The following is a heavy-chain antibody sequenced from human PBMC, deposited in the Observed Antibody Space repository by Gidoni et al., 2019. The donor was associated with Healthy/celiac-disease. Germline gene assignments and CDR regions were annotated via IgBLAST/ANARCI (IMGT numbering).Heavy chain of an antibody. V-gene: IGHV3-23*01. CDR1: GFTFSSYA. CDR3: AKNLVVVAATYGDYDWWFDP. CDR2: ISGSGGST. J-gene: IGHJ5*02. Sequence: EVQLLESGGGLVQPGGSLRLSCAASGFTFSSYAMSWVRQAPGKGLEWVSAISGSGGSTYYADSVKGRFTISRDNSKNTLYLQMNSLRAEDTAVYYCAKNLVVVAATYGDYDWWFDPWGQGTLVTVSS. D-gene: IGHD2-15*01.